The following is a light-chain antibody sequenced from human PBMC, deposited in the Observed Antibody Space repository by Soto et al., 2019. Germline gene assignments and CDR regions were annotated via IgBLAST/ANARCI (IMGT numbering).Light chain of an antibody. J-gene: IGLJ2*01. CDR3: SSYGGANPVV. CDR1: SNDVGGYNY. V-gene: IGLV2-8*01. CDR2: EVS. Sequence: QSVLTQPPSASGSPGQSVTISFTGTSNDVGGYNYVSWYQQHPGKAPKLMIHEVSKRPSGVPDRFSGSKSGNTASLTVSGLLTEDEADYYCSSYGGANPVVFGGGTKLTVL.